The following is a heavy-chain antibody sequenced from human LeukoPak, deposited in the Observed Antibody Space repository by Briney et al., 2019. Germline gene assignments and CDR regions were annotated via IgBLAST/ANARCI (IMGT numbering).Heavy chain of an antibody. J-gene: IGHJ4*02. D-gene: IGHD6-19*01. CDR3: ARSFIAEAATAYDY. V-gene: IGHV1-18*01. CDR1: GYTFSSFG. CDR2: ISAFNGNS. Sequence: ASVKVSCKAYGYTFSSFGIGWVRQAPGQGPEWMGWISAFNGNSEYRQKLQDRVTVTIATSTNIAYMELRNLRPDDTAVYYCARSFIAEAATAYDYWGQGTLVIVSS.